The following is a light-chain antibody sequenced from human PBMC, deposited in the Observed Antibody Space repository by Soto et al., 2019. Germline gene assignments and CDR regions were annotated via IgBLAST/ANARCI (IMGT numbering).Light chain of an antibody. CDR3: QQYWHWPRT. J-gene: IGKJ1*01. CDR1: QSVSSN. V-gene: IGKV3-15*01. CDR2: AAS. Sequence: EIVLTQSPGTLSVSPGERATLSCRASQSVSSNLAWSQHKPGQAPRLLIFAASTRASGVPARFSGSGSGTDFILTITSLQSEDFAVYYCQQYWHWPRTFGQGTKVDIK.